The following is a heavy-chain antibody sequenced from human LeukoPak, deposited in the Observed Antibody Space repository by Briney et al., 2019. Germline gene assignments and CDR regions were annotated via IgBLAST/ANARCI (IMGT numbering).Heavy chain of an antibody. V-gene: IGHV3-7*04. J-gene: IGHJ2*01. CDR2: IKEDGSEK. CDR3: ARDTSPNWAYWYFDL. Sequence: PGGSLRLSCAASVFSFRNYWMSWVRQAPGKRLEWVANIKEDGSEKYYVDSVKGRFTISRDNAKYSLYLQMNSLRVEDTAVYYCARDTSPNWAYWYFDLWGRGTLVTVSS. CDR1: VFSFRNYW. D-gene: IGHD7-27*01.